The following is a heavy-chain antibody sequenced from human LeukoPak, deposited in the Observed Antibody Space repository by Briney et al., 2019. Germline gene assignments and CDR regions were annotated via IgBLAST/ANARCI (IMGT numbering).Heavy chain of an antibody. D-gene: IGHD3-22*01. V-gene: IGHV3-9*01. J-gene: IGHJ4*02. CDR2: ISWNSGSI. CDR3: ARAHYDSSASNDY. CDR1: GFTFDDYA. Sequence: GGSLRLSCAASGFTFDDYAMHWVRQAPGKGLEWVSGISWNSGSIGYADSVKGRFTISRDNAKNSLYLQMNSLRAEDTAVYYCARAHYDSSASNDYWGQGTLVTVSS.